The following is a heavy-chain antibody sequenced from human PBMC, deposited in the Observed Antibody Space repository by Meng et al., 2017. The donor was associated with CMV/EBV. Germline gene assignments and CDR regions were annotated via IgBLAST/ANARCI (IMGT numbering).Heavy chain of an antibody. CDR1: SCSFSSSKW. CDR2: IHHSGTP. V-gene: IGHV4/OR15-8*03. J-gene: IGHJ3*02. CDR3: ARADSSYFDVSAYYPDAFDI. Sequence: GSLRLSCVVSSCSFSSSKWCSWVRQPPGKGLEWIGAIHHSGTPNYNASLKSRVTMSVDKFKNHFSLSLTSVTAADTAVYFCARADSSYFDVSAYYPDAFDIWGQGTVVTVSS. D-gene: IGHD3-22*01.